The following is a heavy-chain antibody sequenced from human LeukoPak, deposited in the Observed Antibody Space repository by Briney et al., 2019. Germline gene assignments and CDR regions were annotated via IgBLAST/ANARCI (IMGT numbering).Heavy chain of an antibody. Sequence: PSETLSFTCTVSGASITSDYWTWLRQPAGKGLEWIGHMSTSGTPNYNPSLKSRLTMTVDKSKNQFSLKLSSVTAADTAVYFCARLSGTYDGGDFFDYWGHGTLVTVSS. J-gene: IGHJ4*01. CDR2: MSTSGTP. CDR1: GASITSDY. D-gene: IGHD1-26*01. CDR3: ARLSGTYDGGDFFDY. V-gene: IGHV4-4*07.